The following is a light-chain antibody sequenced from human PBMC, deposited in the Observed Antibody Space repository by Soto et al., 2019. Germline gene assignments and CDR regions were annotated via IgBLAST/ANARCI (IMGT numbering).Light chain of an antibody. V-gene: IGKV1-33*01. J-gene: IGKJ1*01. CDR1: HDITNY. CDR2: GAS. Sequence: DIQMTQSPSSLSASVGDRVTITCQASHDITNYLNWYQHKPGKAPKLLIYGASNLETGVPSRFSGSGSGTDFTFTISSLQPEDIATYYCQQYYSYPRTFGQGTKVEIK. CDR3: QQYYSYPRT.